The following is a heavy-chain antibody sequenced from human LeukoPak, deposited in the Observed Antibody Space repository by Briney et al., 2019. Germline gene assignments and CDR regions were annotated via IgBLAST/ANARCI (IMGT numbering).Heavy chain of an antibody. CDR3: ARDLDTAMVLDY. Sequence: PGGSLGLSCAASGFTFSSYGMHWVRQAPGKGLEWVAVIWYDGSNKYYADSVKGRFTISRDNSKNTLYLQMNSLRAEDTAVYYCARDLDTAMVLDYWGQGTLVTVSS. V-gene: IGHV3-33*01. D-gene: IGHD5-18*01. CDR2: IWYDGSNK. J-gene: IGHJ4*02. CDR1: GFTFSSYG.